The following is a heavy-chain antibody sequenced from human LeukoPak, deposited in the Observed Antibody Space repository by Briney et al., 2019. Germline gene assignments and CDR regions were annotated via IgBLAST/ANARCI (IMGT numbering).Heavy chain of an antibody. D-gene: IGHD4-17*01. Sequence: GGSLRLSCAASGFTFSSYAMSWVRQAPGKGLEWVSAISGSGVRTYYADSVKGRFTISRDNSKNTLYLQMNSLRAEDTVVYYCAKGNDGDYLGQAFDIWGQGTMVTVSS. CDR1: GFTFSSYA. CDR2: ISGSGVRT. J-gene: IGHJ3*02. V-gene: IGHV3-23*01. CDR3: AKGNDGDYLGQAFDI.